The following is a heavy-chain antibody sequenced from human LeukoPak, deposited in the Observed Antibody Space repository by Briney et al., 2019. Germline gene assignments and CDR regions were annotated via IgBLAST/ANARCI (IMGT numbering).Heavy chain of an antibody. D-gene: IGHD2-21*01. CDR2: YDPADGET. CDR3: ATQLSCGWPLRHLPFDY. Sequence: WASVKVSYKVSGYTLTELSMHWVRQAPGKGLEWMGGYDPADGETIYAQKFQGRVTMTEDTSTDTAYMELSSLRSEDTAVYYCATQLSCGWPLRHLPFDYWGQGTLVTVSS. V-gene: IGHV1-24*01. J-gene: IGHJ4*02. CDR1: GYTLTELS.